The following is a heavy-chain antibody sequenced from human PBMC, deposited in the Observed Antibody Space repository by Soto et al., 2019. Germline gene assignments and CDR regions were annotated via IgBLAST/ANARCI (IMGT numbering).Heavy chain of an antibody. CDR2: IKPNSGGT. V-gene: IGHV1-2*04. CDR1: GYTFTGYY. CDR3: ARQWPRQYYFDY. J-gene: IGHJ4*02. D-gene: IGHD6-19*01. Sequence: ASVKVSCKASGYTFTGYYMHWVRQAPGQGLEWMGWIKPNSGGTNYAQKFQGWATMTRDTSISTAYMELSRLRSDDTAVYYCARQWPRQYYFDYWGQGTLVTVSS.